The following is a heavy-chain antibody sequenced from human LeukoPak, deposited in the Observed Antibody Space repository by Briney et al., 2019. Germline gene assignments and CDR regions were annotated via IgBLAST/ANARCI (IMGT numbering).Heavy chain of an antibody. CDR1: GYTFTSYG. V-gene: IGHV1-18*01. J-gene: IGHJ5*02. CDR3: ARAPEPPSADDNWFDP. Sequence: GASVEVSCKASGYTFTSYGISWVRQAPGQGLEWMGWISAYNGNTNYAQKLQGRVTMTTDTSMSTAYMELRSLRSDDTAVYYCARAPEPPSADDNWFDPWGQGTLVTVSS. D-gene: IGHD1-14*01. CDR2: ISAYNGNT.